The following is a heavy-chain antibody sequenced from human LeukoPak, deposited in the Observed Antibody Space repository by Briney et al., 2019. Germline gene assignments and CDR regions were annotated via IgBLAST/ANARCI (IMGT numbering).Heavy chain of an antibody. D-gene: IGHD6-19*01. J-gene: IGHJ4*02. CDR3: ASQFWWAAVAGTTLDY. CDR2: IKEDGSET. Sequence: GGSLRLSCIASGFTFSTYWMSWVRQAPGGGLEWVANIKEDGSETYYVDSVKGRFTISRDNAKISLYLQTNSLRAEDTAVYYCASQFWWAAVAGTTLDYWGQGTLVTVSS. CDR1: GFTFSTYW. V-gene: IGHV3-7*05.